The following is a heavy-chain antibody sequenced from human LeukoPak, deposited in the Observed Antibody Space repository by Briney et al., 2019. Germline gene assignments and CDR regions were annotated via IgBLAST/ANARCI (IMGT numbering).Heavy chain of an antibody. Sequence: GGSLRLSCSASGFIFSPYAMHWVRQAPGKGLEYVSSISSEGKTTYYADPVKGRFTVSRDNSKNTLYLQMSSLRPEDTAVYYCVKDRWVDHWGQGTLVTVSS. CDR2: ISSEGKTT. J-gene: IGHJ4*02. D-gene: IGHD6-13*01. CDR1: GFIFSPYA. CDR3: VKDRWVDH. V-gene: IGHV3-64D*06.